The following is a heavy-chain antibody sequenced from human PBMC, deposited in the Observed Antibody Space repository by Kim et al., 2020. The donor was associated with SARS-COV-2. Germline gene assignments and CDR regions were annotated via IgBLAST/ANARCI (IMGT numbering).Heavy chain of an antibody. CDR3: ARWPGDYRNWDWFDP. CDR2: IIPIFGTA. D-gene: IGHD4-4*01. Sequence: SVKVSCKASGGTFSSYAISWVRQAPGQGLEWMGGIIPIFGTANYAQKFQGRVTITADESTSTAYMELSSLRSEDTAVYYCARWPGDYRNWDWFDPWGQGTLVTVSS. CDR1: GGTFSSYA. J-gene: IGHJ5*02. V-gene: IGHV1-69*13.